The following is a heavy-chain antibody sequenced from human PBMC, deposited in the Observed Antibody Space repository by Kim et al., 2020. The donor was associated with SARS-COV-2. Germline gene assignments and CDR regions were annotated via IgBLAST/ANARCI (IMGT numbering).Heavy chain of an antibody. CDR3: YSGSYYYATS. CDR2: LYNSGTT. Sequence: SETLSLTCTVFGDPIASSGLYWGWIRQSPGRGLEWIGSLYNSGTTYYIPTLKSRLAISIDTASNHFSLKVNSVTAADTAVYYCYSGSYYYATSWGQGTVV. J-gene: IGHJ1*01. CDR1: GDPIASSGLY. V-gene: IGHV4-39*07. D-gene: IGHD3-10*01.